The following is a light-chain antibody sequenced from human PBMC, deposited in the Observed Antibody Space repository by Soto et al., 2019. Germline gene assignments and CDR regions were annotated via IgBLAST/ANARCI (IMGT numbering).Light chain of an antibody. CDR1: QSVSSN. J-gene: IGKJ1*01. CDR3: QQYNNWPP. CDR2: GAS. V-gene: IGKV3-15*01. Sequence: EIVMTQPPATLSVSPGERATLSCRASQSVSSNLAWYQQKPGQAPRLLIYGASTRATGIPARFSGSGSGTEFTLTISSLQSEDFAVYYCQQYNNWPPFGQGTKVDIK.